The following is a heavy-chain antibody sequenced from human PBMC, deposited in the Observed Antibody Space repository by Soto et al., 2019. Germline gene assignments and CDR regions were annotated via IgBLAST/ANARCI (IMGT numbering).Heavy chain of an antibody. CDR1: GGSISSGDYY. CDR2: IYYSGST. V-gene: IGHV4-30-4*01. Sequence: SETLSLTCTVSGGSISSGDYYWNWIRQPPGKGLEWIGYIYYSGSTYSNPSLKSRVSMSVDTSKNQFSLKLSSVTAADTAVYYCARELSDLGDSWRDYFDCWGQGYLVTVSS. CDR3: ARELSDLGDSWRDYFDC. D-gene: IGHD4-17*01. J-gene: IGHJ4*02.